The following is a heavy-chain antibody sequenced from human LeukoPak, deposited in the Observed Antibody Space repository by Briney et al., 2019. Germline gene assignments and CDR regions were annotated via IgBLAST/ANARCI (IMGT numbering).Heavy chain of an antibody. J-gene: IGHJ4*02. D-gene: IGHD2-2*01. CDR2: IYWNDDK. Sequence: ESGPTLVKPTQTLTLTCTFSGFSLSTSGVGVGWIRQPPGKALEWLALIYWNDDKRYSPSLKSRLTITKDTSKNQVVLTMTNMDPVDTATYYCARTDLGDIVVVPAYYFDYWGQGTLVTVSS. V-gene: IGHV2-5*01. CDR1: GFSLSTSGVG. CDR3: ARTDLGDIVVVPAYYFDY.